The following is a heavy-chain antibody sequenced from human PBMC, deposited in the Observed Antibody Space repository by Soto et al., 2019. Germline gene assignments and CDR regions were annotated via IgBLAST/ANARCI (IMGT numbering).Heavy chain of an antibody. Sequence: QVQLQESGPGLVKPSETLSLTCAVSGDSISTEHWWTWVRQPPGKGLEWVGEVFRDGRTAYKPSLKSRVTISMDKSRNLLSLNLRSVTAADTAVYYCTRRPRRHESGGIDYWGQGTLVTVSS. J-gene: IGHJ4*02. CDR3: TRRPRRHESGGIDY. CDR1: GDSISTEHW. CDR2: VFRDGRT. V-gene: IGHV4-4*02. D-gene: IGHD5-12*01.